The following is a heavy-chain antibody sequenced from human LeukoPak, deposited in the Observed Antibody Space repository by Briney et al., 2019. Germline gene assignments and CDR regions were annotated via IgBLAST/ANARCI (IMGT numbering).Heavy chain of an antibody. V-gene: IGHV3-23*01. J-gene: IGHJ4*02. CDR2: ISGSGGST. Sequence: GGSLRLSCAASGFTFSSYAMSWVRQAPGKGLEWVSAISGSGGSTYYADSVKGRFTISRDNSKNTLYLQMNSLRAEDTAVYYCAKVYCSGGSCYGMYYFDYWGQGTLVTVSS. D-gene: IGHD2-15*01. CDR3: AKVYCSGGSCYGMYYFDY. CDR1: GFTFSSYA.